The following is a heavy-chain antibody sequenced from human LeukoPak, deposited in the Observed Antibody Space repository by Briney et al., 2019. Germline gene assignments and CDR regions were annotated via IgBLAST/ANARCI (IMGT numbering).Heavy chain of an antibody. V-gene: IGHV1-69*01. CDR2: IIPIFGTA. J-gene: IGHJ6*04. Sequence: PVKVSCKASGGTFSSYAISWVRQAPGQGLEWMGGIIPIFGTANYAQKFQGRVRITADESTSTAYMELSSLRSEDTAVYYCATLRPKLRYFDWSMGYYGMDVWGKGTTVTVSS. CDR3: ATLRPKLRYFDWSMGYYGMDV. D-gene: IGHD3-9*01. CDR1: GGTFSSYA.